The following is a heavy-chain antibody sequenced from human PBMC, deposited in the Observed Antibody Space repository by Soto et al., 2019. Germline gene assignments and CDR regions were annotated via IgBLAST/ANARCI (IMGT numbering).Heavy chain of an antibody. D-gene: IGHD6-19*01. CDR2: IYYDGST. J-gene: IGHJ4*02. CDR1: GDSIITYY. V-gene: IGHV4-59*08. CDR3: ARRSNSGWYYFDY. Sequence: SETLSLTCTVSGDSIITYYWSWIRQPPGKGLEWIGYIYYDGSTNYNPSLKSRVTISEDTSKSQFSLKLRSVTAADTAVYYCARRSNSGWYYFDYWGQGTLVTVSS.